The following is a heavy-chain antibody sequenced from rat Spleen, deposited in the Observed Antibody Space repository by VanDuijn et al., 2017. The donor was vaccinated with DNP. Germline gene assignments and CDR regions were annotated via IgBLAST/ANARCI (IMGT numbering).Heavy chain of an antibody. V-gene: IGHV5S13*01. J-gene: IGHJ2*01. CDR3: ARHWTMGITPYYFDY. Sequence: EVQLVESGGGLVQPGRSLKLSCAASGFTFTNYVMAWVRQAPTKGLEWVASISTGGGTTYYRDSVKGRFTISRDNAKNTLYLQMDSLRSEDTATYYCARHWTMGITPYYFDYWGQGVMVTVSS. CDR1: GFTFTNYV. CDR2: ISTGGGTT. D-gene: IGHD1-9*01.